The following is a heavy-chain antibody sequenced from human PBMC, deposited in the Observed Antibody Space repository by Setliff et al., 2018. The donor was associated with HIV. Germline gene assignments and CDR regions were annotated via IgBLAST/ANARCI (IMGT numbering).Heavy chain of an antibody. CDR1: GGSFSGYY. CDR2: IYYSGST. D-gene: IGHD6-13*01. J-gene: IGHJ4*02. CDR3: AKDSLAAVGPYYCDY. V-gene: IGHV4-34*01. Sequence: PSETLSLTCAVYGGSFSGYYWSWIRQPPGKGLEWIGNIYYSGSTYYNPSLKTRVTISVDGSKNQFSLKLKSVTAADTAVYYCAKDSLAAVGPYYCDYWGQGTLVTVSS.